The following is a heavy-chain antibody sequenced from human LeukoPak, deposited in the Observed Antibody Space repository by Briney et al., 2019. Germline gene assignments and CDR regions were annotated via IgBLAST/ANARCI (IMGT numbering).Heavy chain of an antibody. CDR2: ISGSDGST. CDR3: AKDSAKKYDDY. J-gene: IGHJ4*02. D-gene: IGHD2/OR15-2a*01. CDR1: GFTFSSYA. V-gene: IGHV3-23*01. Sequence: PGGSLRLSCAASGFTFSSYAMSWVRQAPGKGLEWVSGISGSDGSTNYADSVKGGFTISRENSKNTLYLQMNSLRAEDTAVYYCAKDSAKKYDDYWGQGTLVTVSS.